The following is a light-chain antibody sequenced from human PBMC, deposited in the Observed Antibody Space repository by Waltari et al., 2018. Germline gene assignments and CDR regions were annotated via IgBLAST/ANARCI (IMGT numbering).Light chain of an antibody. CDR1: LSNIGSHK. J-gene: IGLJ1*01. CDR3: NSYTTAYTDV. V-gene: IGLV1-44*01. CDR2: CNK. Sequence: QSVLTQPPSASGTPGQRVTIPCSGRLSNIGSHKLNWYHQPQGTAPKLLISCNKPRPSVGPVRFAGSKSATSASLARSGLQSEDEADYYCNSYTTAYTDVFGTGTKVTVL.